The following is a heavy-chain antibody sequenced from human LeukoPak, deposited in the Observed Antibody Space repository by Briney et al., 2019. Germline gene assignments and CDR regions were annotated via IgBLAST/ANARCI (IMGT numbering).Heavy chain of an antibody. Sequence: SETLSLTCTVSGGSISSYYWSWIRQPPGKGLEWIGYIYYSGSTNYNPSLKSRVTISVDTSKNQFSLELSSVTAADTAVYYCARSPPYYYGSGSYYVDWGQGTLVTVSS. J-gene: IGHJ4*02. V-gene: IGHV4-59*01. D-gene: IGHD3-10*01. CDR1: GGSISSYY. CDR2: IYYSGST. CDR3: ARSPPYYYGSGSYYVD.